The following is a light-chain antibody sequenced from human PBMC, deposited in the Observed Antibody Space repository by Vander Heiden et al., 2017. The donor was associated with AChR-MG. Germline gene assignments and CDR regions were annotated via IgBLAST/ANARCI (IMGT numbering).Light chain of an antibody. J-gene: IGLJ3*02. Sequence: QSALTQPPSASGSPGQSVPISCTGPTRDVGNNNYVSWYQQHPGKAPKLMIYEVTKRPSGAPDRFSGSKSDNTASLTVSGLQAEDEADYYCSSYADSNNAWVFGGGTKLTVL. CDR2: EVT. CDR1: TRDVGNNNY. V-gene: IGLV2-8*01. CDR3: SSYADSNNAWV.